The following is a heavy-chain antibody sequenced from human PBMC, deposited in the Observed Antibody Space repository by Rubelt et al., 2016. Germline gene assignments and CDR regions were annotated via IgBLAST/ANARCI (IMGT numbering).Heavy chain of an antibody. CDR3: ARFRRGDDYNPHDY. J-gene: IGHJ4*02. CDR2: IHSSGST. V-gene: IGHV4-59*01. Sequence: QVQLQESGPRLVKPSETLSLTCTVSGGSISAYYLGWVRQPPGKGLEWIAYIHSSGSTNASPSLKSRVPITMDTSKNQFSLTLKSVTAVDTAVYYCARFRRGDDYNPHDYWGQGALVTVSS. CDR1: GGSISAYY. D-gene: IGHD5-24*01.